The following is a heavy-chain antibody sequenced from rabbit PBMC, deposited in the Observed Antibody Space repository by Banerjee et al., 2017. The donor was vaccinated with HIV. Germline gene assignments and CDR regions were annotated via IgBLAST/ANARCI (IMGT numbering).Heavy chain of an antibody. D-gene: IGHD8-1*01. V-gene: IGHV1S45*01. CDR2: IYAGSSSNT. J-gene: IGHJ4*01. Sequence: QEQLEESGGDLVKPEGSLTLTCTASGFSFSSSYWICWVRQAPGKGLEWIACIYAGSSSNTWYASWAKGRFTISKTSSTTVTLQMTSLTAADTATYFCVRRNAASYWSLWGQGTLVTV. CDR1: GFSFSSSYW. CDR3: VRRNAASYWSL.